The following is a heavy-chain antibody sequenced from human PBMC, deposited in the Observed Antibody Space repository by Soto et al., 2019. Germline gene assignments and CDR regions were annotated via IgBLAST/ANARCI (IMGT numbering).Heavy chain of an antibody. CDR3: AREVGAPSGWLDP. D-gene: IGHD1-26*01. V-gene: IGHV3-23*01. Sequence: EVQLSESGGDLRQPGGSLRLSCAASGFTFSNYAMTWVRQTPGKGLEWVSGISASGGLKYYADSVQGRFTVSRDNSKNIPYLQMDNLRDGDTALYYCAREVGAPSGWLDPWGQGTQVTVSS. J-gene: IGHJ5*02. CDR1: GFTFSNYA. CDR2: ISASGGLK.